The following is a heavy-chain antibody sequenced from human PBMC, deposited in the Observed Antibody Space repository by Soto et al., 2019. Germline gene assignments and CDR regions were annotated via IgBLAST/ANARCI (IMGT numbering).Heavy chain of an antibody. D-gene: IGHD5-18*01. J-gene: IGHJ4*02. Sequence: PGGSLRLSCAASGFTFSSYGMHWVRQAPGKGLEWVAVISYDGSNKYYADSVKGRFTISRDNSKNTLYLQMNSLRAEDTAVYYCAKDGAARYSYATKPIDYWGQGTLVTVSS. V-gene: IGHV3-30*18. CDR2: ISYDGSNK. CDR1: GFTFSSYG. CDR3: AKDGAARYSYATKPIDY.